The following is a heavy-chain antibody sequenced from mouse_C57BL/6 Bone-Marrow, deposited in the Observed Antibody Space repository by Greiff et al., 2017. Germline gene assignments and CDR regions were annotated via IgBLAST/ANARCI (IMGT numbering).Heavy chain of an antibody. V-gene: IGHV10-1*01. D-gene: IGHD2-5*01. J-gene: IGHJ4*01. CDR1: GFSFNTYA. Sequence: EVQVVESGGGLVQPKGSLKLSCAASGFSFNTYAMNWVRQAPGKGLEWVARIRSKSNNYATYYADSVKDRFTISRDDSESMLYLQMNNLKTEDTAMYYCVRAYYSNHSSMDYWGQGTSVTVSS. CDR3: VRAYYSNHSSMDY. CDR2: IRSKSNNYAT.